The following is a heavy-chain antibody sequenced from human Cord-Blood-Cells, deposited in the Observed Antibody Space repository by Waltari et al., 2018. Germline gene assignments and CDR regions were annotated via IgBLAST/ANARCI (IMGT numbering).Heavy chain of an antibody. CDR2: IYTSGST. J-gene: IGHJ6*02. Sequence: QVQLQESGPGLVKPSQTLSLPCTVSGVSISIGSYYWSWIRQPAGKGLEWIGYIYTSGSTNYNPSLKSRVTISVDTSKNQFSLKLSSVTAADTAVYYCARDRSDGMDVWGQGTTVTVSS. CDR3: ARDRSDGMDV. CDR1: GVSISIGSYY. V-gene: IGHV4-61*09.